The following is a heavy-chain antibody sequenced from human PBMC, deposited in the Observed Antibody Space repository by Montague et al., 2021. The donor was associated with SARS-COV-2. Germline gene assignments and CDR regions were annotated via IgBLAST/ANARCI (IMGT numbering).Heavy chain of an antibody. CDR2: IYYTGSS. V-gene: IGHV4-59*01. CDR3: ARGGGWKRHFDY. CDR1: GGSINPSY. Sequence: SETLSLTCNVSGGSINPSYLRWIRPSAGRGLEWIGYIYYTGSSTRNPSLDSRVTISLDTSRDLVSLELRSLTAADTAVYYCARGGGWKRHFDYWGQGTLVAVAS. D-gene: IGHD4-23*01. J-gene: IGHJ4*02.